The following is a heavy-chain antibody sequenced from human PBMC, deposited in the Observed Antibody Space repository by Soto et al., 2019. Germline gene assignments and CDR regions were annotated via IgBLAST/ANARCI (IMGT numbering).Heavy chain of an antibody. CDR2: ISAYNGYT. V-gene: IGHV1-18*04. D-gene: IGHD1-1*01. J-gene: IGHJ4*02. Sequence: SXKVSFKTSGYTXTSHGICVVRWAPGRGLEWRGWISAYNGYTKYAKRVQDRVSMTTDTSTANAYTKLRSMRFDDTAIYFCARTHWQPDYLEVFDFWGQGTPVTVS. CDR1: GYTXTSHG. CDR3: ARTHWQPDYLEVFDF.